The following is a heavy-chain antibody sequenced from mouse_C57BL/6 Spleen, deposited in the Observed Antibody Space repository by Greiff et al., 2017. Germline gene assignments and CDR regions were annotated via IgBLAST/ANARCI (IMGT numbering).Heavy chain of an antibody. Sequence: EVKLVESGGGLVQPGESLKLSCESNEYEFPSHDMSWVRKTPEKRLELVAAINSDGGSTYYPDTMERRFIISRDNTKKTLYLQMSSLRSEDTALYYCARQGYSNYGYWYFDVWGTGTTVTVSS. D-gene: IGHD2-5*01. V-gene: IGHV5-2*01. CDR3: ARQGYSNYGYWYFDV. CDR1: EYEFPSHD. CDR2: INSDGGST. J-gene: IGHJ1*03.